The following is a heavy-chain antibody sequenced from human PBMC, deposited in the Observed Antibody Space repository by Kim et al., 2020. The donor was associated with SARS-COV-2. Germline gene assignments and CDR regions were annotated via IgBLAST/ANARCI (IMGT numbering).Heavy chain of an antibody. Sequence: GGSLRLSCAASGFTFANYAMSWVRQAPGKGLEWVSAITAGGDKTFYADSVKGRFTISRDNSRNTVSLQMTSLRAEDTAVYYCAKRSATGTETKELDYGGQGTQVTVSS. D-gene: IGHD1-1*01. V-gene: IGHV3-23*01. CDR1: GFTFANYA. CDR3: AKRSATGTETKELDY. J-gene: IGHJ4*02. CDR2: ITAGGDKT.